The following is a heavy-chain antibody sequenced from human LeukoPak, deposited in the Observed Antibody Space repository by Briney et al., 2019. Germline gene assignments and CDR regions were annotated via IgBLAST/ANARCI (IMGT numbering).Heavy chain of an antibody. D-gene: IGHD1-26*01. Sequence: PSETLSLTCTVSGGSIGSYYWSWIRQPPGKGLEWIGYIYYSGSTNYNPSLKSRVTISVDTSKNQFSLKLSSVTAADTAVYYCARGKVGATFDPWGQGTLVTVSS. CDR1: GGSIGSYY. CDR3: ARGKVGATFDP. V-gene: IGHV4-59*08. CDR2: IYYSGST. J-gene: IGHJ5*02.